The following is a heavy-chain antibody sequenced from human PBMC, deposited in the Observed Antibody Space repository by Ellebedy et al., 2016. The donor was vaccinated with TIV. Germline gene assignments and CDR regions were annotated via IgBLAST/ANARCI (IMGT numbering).Heavy chain of an antibody. V-gene: IGHV4-39*01. CDR3: ATARRDPYYSGMDV. Sequence: MPSETLSLTCTVSGGPISSSTSYWGWIRQPPGKGLEWIGSIHSSGTTYYNPSLKSRLAISIVTSQSQFSLHLRSVTAADTAVYDCATARRDPYYSGMDVWGRGTTVTVSS. D-gene: IGHD6-25*01. CDR2: IHSSGTT. J-gene: IGHJ6*02. CDR1: GGPISSSTSY.